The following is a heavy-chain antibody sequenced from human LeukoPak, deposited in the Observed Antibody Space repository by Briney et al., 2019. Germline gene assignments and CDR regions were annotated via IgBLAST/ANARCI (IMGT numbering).Heavy chain of an antibody. Sequence: GGSLRLSCAASGFTFSSYAMSWVRQAPGKGLEWVSAISGSGGSTYYADSGKGRFTIPRDNSKNTLYLQMNSLRAEDTAVYYCAKDSSGLNHFDYWGQGTLVTVSS. J-gene: IGHJ4*02. CDR2: ISGSGGST. V-gene: IGHV3-23*01. CDR1: GFTFSSYA. CDR3: AKDSSGLNHFDY. D-gene: IGHD6-19*01.